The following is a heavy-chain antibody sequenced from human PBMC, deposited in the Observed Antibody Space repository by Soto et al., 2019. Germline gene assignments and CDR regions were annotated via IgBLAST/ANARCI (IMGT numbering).Heavy chain of an antibody. CDR1: RYTLTELS. CDR3: ATSEPSVYYDFWSGWAFDI. J-gene: IGHJ3*02. CDR2: FDPEDGET. D-gene: IGHD3-3*01. V-gene: IGHV1-24*01. Sequence: APVKVSCKVCRYTLTELSMHWVRQATGKGHEWMGGFDPEDGETIYAQKFQGRVTMTEDTSTDTAYMELSSLRSEDTAVYYCATSEPSVYYDFWSGWAFDIGGQGTMVTVSS.